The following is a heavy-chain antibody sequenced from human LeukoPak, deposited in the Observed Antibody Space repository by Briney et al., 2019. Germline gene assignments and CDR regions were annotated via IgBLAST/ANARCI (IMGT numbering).Heavy chain of an antibody. Sequence: PSETLSLTCAVYGGSFSGYYWSWIRQPPGKGLEWIGEINHSGSTNYNPSLKSRVTISVDTSKNQFSLKLSSVTAADTAVYYCARHVSESGNYYYYMDVWGKGTTVTISS. CDR3: ARHVSESGNYYYYMDV. D-gene: IGHD3-10*01. CDR1: GGSFSGYY. V-gene: IGHV4-34*01. CDR2: INHSGST. J-gene: IGHJ6*03.